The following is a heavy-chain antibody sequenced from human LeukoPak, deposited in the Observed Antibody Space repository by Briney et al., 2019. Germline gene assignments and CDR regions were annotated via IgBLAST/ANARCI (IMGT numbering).Heavy chain of an antibody. V-gene: IGHV4-34*01. CDR3: ARGSPAADDAFDI. CDR2: ITHTGST. D-gene: IGHD6-13*01. J-gene: IGHJ3*02. Sequence: SETLSLTCAVNGGSFSGYYWNWIRQPPGKGLEWIGDITHTGSTNDNPSLAGRVTVSVDTSKNQFSLSLASVTAADTALYYCARGSPAADDAFDIWGQGTLVTVSP. CDR1: GGSFSGYY.